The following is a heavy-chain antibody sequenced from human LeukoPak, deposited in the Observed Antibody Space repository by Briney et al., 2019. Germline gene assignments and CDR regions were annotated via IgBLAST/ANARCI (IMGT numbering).Heavy chain of an antibody. D-gene: IGHD3-22*01. Sequence: SETLSLTCTVSGRSISSYYWSWIRQPPGKGLEWIGYIYYSGSTNYNPSLKSRVTISVDTSKNQFSLKLSSVTAADTAVYYCARVSSGYTNWFDPWGQGTLVTVSS. J-gene: IGHJ5*02. CDR2: IYYSGST. CDR3: ARVSSGYTNWFDP. CDR1: GRSISSYY. V-gene: IGHV4-59*01.